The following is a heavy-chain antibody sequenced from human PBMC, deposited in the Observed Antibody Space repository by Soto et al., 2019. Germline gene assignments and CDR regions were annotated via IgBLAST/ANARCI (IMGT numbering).Heavy chain of an antibody. J-gene: IGHJ4*02. CDR1: GGSFSSYA. CDR2: IIPIFGTP. D-gene: IGHD6-6*01. V-gene: IGHV1-69*13. Sequence: SVKVSCKASGGSFSSYAISWVRQAPGQGLEWMGGIIPIFGTPTYAQKFQGRVTITADESTSTAYMELSSLRSEDTAVYYCAREYRSSSGRFDNWGQGTLVTVSS. CDR3: AREYRSSSGRFDN.